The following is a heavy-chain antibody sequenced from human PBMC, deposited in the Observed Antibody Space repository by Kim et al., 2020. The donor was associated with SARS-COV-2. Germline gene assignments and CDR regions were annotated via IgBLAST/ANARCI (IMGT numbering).Heavy chain of an antibody. D-gene: IGHD3-10*01. CDR3: ARGGGTMVRGVIQSASYYYYYYGMDV. Sequence: ASVKVSCKASGYTFTSYDINWVRQATGQGLEWMGWMNPNSGNTGYAQKFQGRVTMTRNTSISTAYMELSSLRSEDTAVYYCARGGGTMVRGVIQSASYYYYYYGMDVWGQGTTVTVSS. CDR2: MNPNSGNT. V-gene: IGHV1-8*01. J-gene: IGHJ6*02. CDR1: GYTFTSYD.